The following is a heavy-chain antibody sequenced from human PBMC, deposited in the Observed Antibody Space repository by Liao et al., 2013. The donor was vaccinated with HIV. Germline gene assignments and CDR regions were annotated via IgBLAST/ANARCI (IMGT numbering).Heavy chain of an antibody. CDR2: INHSGST. D-gene: IGHD3-3*01. V-gene: IGHV4-34*01. CDR1: GGSFSVYY. CDR3: ARAQGNDFWSNYYTFDY. J-gene: IGHJ4*02. Sequence: QVRLHQWGAGLLKPSETLSLSCAVYGGSFSVYYWSWIRQPPGKGLEWIGEINHSGSTNYNPSLKSRVTISVDTSKNQFSLKLTSVTAADTAVYYCARAQGNDFWSNYYTFDYWGPGTLVTVSS.